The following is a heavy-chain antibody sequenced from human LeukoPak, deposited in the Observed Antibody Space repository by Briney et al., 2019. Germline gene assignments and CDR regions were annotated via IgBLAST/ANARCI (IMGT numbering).Heavy chain of an antibody. Sequence: PGGSLRLSCAASGFTFSSYSMNWVRQAPGKGLEWVSSISSSSSYIYYADSVKGRFTISRDNAKNSLYLQMNSLRAEDTAVYYCARELAPYDILTGTFDYWGQGTLVTVSS. D-gene: IGHD3-9*01. CDR1: GFTFSSYS. CDR3: ARELAPYDILTGTFDY. V-gene: IGHV3-21*01. CDR2: ISSSSSYI. J-gene: IGHJ4*02.